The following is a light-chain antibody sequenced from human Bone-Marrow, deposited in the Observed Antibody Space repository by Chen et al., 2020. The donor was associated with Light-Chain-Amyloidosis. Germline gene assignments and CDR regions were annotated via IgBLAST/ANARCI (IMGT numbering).Light chain of an antibody. CDR2: EDD. J-gene: IGLJ3*02. Sequence: NFIRTQPNPLWESPGSTVTISSTRSSGSIATNYVQWYQQRPGSSPTTVIYEDDQRPSGVPDRFSGSIDRSSNSASLTISGLKTEDEADYYCQSYQGSSQGVFGGGTKLTVL. CDR3: QSYQGSSQGV. V-gene: IGLV6-57*01. CDR1: SGSIATNY.